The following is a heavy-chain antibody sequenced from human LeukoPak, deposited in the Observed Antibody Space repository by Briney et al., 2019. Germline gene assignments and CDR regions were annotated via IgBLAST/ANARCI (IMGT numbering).Heavy chain of an antibody. CDR1: GGSISSGSYY. CDR2: IYTSGST. D-gene: IGHD3-22*01. V-gene: IGHV4-61*02. J-gene: IGHJ4*02. CDR3: ARRDYDSSGYPYFDY. Sequence: SQTLSLTCTVSGGSISSGSYYWSWIRQPAGRGLEWIGRIYTSGSTNYNPSLKSRVTMSVDTSKSQFSLKLSSVTAADTAVYYCARRDYDSSGYPYFDYWGQGTLVTVSS.